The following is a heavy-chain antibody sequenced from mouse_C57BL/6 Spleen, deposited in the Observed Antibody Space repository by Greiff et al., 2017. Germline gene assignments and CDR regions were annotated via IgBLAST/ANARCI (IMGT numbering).Heavy chain of an antibody. J-gene: IGHJ2*01. CDR2: ISSGSSTI. V-gene: IGHV5-17*01. D-gene: IGHD1-1*01. Sequence: EVQGVESGGGLVKPGGSLKLSCAASGFTFSDYGMHWVRQAPEKGLEWVAYISSGSSTIYYADKVKGRFTISRDNDNTTLFLQMTSLRSEDTAMYYCARTHYGSSLYFDYWGQGTTLTVSS. CDR3: ARTHYGSSLYFDY. CDR1: GFTFSDYG.